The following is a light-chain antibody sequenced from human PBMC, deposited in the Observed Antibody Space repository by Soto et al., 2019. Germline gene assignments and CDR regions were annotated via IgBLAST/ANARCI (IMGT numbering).Light chain of an antibody. CDR2: DVT. CDR1: NNDIGVYNF. V-gene: IGLV2-11*01. J-gene: IGLJ2*01. Sequence: QSALTQPRSVSGSPGQSVTISCTGTNNDIGVYNFVSWYQQHPGKARKLIIYDVTARPSGVPDRFSGSKSGTTASLTISGLQGEDEGDYYCCSYAGSHTFFGGGTKLTVL. CDR3: CSYAGSHTF.